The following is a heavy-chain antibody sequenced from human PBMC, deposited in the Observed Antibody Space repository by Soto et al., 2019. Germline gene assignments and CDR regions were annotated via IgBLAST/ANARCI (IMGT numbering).Heavy chain of an antibody. CDR2: IIPVLGVG. V-gene: IGHV1-69*10. J-gene: IGHJ5*02. D-gene: IGHD4-4*01. Sequence: AVKVSCKASGGTFANHAISWVRQAPGQGLEWLGGIIPVLGVGDNAQKFQGRVTITADASTSTAYMELRSLRSDDTAVYYCARGRNGIQGWFDPWGQGTLVTVSS. CDR1: GGTFANHA. CDR3: ARGRNGIQGWFDP.